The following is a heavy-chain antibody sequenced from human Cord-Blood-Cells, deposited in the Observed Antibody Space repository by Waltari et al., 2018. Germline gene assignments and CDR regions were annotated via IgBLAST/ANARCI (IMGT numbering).Heavy chain of an antibody. CDR2: IYTSGGT. J-gene: IGHJ3*02. CDR3: ARGGSSDAFDI. Sequence: QVQLQESGPGLVKPSQTLSLTCTVSGGSISSGSYYWSWSRQPAGKGLEWIGYIYTSGGTNDSPSLKRRATISVDTAKNQFSLKLGAVTAADTAVYDCARGGSSDAFDIWGQGTMVTVSS. V-gene: IGHV4-61*09. D-gene: IGHD6-6*01. CDR1: GGSISSGSYY.